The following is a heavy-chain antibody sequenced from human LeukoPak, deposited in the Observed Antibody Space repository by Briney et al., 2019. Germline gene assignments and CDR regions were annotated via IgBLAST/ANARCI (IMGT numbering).Heavy chain of an antibody. Sequence: GESLKISCKGSGYSFTSYWIGWVRQMPGKGLERMGIIYPGDSDTRYSPSFQGQVTISADKSISTAYLQWSSLKASDTAMYYCARQLSYGYGSGSYHDYWGQGTLVTVSS. CDR1: GYSFTSYW. V-gene: IGHV5-51*01. J-gene: IGHJ4*02. CDR3: ARQLSYGYGSGSYHDY. D-gene: IGHD3-10*01. CDR2: IYPGDSDT.